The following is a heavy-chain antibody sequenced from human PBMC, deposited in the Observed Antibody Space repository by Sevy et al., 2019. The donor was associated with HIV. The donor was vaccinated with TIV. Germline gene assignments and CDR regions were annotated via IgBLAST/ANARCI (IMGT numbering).Heavy chain of an antibody. CDR1: EITLSNYA. CDR2: ISGSGGST. J-gene: IGHJ3*01. CDR3: ANVRAVLVWDAFDL. D-gene: IGHD3-10*02. V-gene: IGHV3-23*01. Sequence: GGSLRLSCAASEITLSNYAMNWVRQAPGRGLEWVSAISGSGGSTYYADSVKGRFTISRENSKNTLSLQMHRLRVEDTALYDCANVRAVLVWDAFDLWGQGTMVTVSS.